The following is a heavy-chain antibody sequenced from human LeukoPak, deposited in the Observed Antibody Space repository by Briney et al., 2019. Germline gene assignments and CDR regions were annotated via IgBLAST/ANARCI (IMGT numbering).Heavy chain of an antibody. D-gene: IGHD3-10*01. CDR3: ARDHNYYGSGSYWVWFDP. Sequence: AASVTVSCTASGYTFTSYAMHWVRQAPGQRLEWMGWINAGNGNTKYSQKFQGRVTITRDTSASTAYMELSSLRSEDTAVYYCARDHNYYGSGSYWVWFDPWGQGTLVTVSS. V-gene: IGHV1-3*01. CDR2: INAGNGNT. CDR1: GYTFTSYA. J-gene: IGHJ5*02.